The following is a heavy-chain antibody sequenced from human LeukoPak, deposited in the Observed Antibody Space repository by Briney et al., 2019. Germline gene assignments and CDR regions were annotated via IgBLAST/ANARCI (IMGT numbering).Heavy chain of an antibody. J-gene: IGHJ5*02. CDR1: GFTFGGFT. CDR3: AKDLNYGDGRWEFDP. Sequence: GGSLRLSCAASGFTFGGFTMAWVRQTPGKGLEWLSGILADADGGRTYYADSVKGRFTIYRDNSKNTLYSQMNNSRADDTAVYFCAKDLNYGDGRWEFDPWGQGTLVTV. V-gene: IGHV3-23*01. CDR2: ILADADGGRT. D-gene: IGHD4-17*01.